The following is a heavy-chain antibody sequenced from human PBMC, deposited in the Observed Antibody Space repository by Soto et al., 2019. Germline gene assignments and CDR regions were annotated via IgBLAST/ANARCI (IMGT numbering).Heavy chain of an antibody. Sequence: PGGSLRLSCAASGFTFSDYYMSWSRQAPGKGLEWVSVIYSGGSTYYADSVKGRFTISRDNSKNTLYLQMNSLRAEDTAVYYCARSGYSYGPFDYWGQGTLVTVSS. CDR1: GFTFSDYY. D-gene: IGHD5-18*01. CDR3: ARSGYSYGPFDY. CDR2: IYSGGST. J-gene: IGHJ4*02. V-gene: IGHV3-53*01.